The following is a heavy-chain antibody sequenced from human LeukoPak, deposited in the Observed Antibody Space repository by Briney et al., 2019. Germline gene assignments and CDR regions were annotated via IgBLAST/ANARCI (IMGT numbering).Heavy chain of an antibody. CDR1: GYTFTGYY. CDR2: SNLNSGGT. V-gene: IGHV1-2*02. CDR3: SLLRYFETFDY. D-gene: IGHD3-9*01. Sequence: GASVKVSCKASGYTFTGYYMHWVRQAPGQGLGWMGWSNLNSGGTNYAQKFQGRVTMTRDTSISTAYMELSRLRSDDTAVYYCSLLRYFETFDYWGQGTLVTVSS. J-gene: IGHJ4*02.